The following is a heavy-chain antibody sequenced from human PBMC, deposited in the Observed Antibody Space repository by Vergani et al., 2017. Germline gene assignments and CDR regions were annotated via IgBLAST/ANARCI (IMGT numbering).Heavy chain of an antibody. CDR3: ATDHFSGTSCYVCAFDI. V-gene: IGHV1-8*01. CDR1: GYTFTSYD. Sequence: QVQLVPSGAEVKKPGASVKVSCKAFGYTFTSYDINWVRQATGQGLEWMGWMNPNSGNTGYAQKFQGRVTMTEDTSTDTAYMELSSLRSEDTAVYYCATDHFSGTSCYVCAFDIWGQGTMVTVSS. J-gene: IGHJ3*02. D-gene: IGHD2-2*01. CDR2: MNPNSGNT.